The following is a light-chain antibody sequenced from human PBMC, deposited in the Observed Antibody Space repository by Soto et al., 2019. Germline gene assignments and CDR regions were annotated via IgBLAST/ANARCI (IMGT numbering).Light chain of an antibody. J-gene: IGLJ3*02. V-gene: IGLV2-23*01. Sequence: QSALTQPASVSGSPGQSITISCTGTGSDFRTYNLVSWYQQHPGKAPKLIIYDDIQRTSGISNRFSGSKSGNTASLTVSGLQAEDEANYFCCSSAGSSTSWMFGGGTKVTVL. CDR1: GSDFRTYNL. CDR3: CSSAGSSTSWM. CDR2: DDI.